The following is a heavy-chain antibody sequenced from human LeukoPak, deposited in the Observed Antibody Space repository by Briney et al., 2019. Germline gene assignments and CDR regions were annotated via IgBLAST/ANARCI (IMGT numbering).Heavy chain of an antibody. CDR3: AQRVSYSNSAGYFDY. CDR1: GFTVNNYA. J-gene: IGHJ4*02. CDR2: ISDGGSDT. V-gene: IGHV3-23*01. Sequence: GGSLRLSCAASGFTVNNYAMTGVRQAPGKGLEWVSSISDGGSDTYYAGSVKGRFTVSRDNSKHTLSMQMNSLRAEDTAVHYCAQRVSYSNSAGYFDYWGQGTLVTVSS. D-gene: IGHD6-6*01.